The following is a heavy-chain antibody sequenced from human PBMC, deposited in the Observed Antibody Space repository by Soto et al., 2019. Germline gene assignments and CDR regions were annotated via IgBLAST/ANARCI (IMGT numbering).Heavy chain of an antibody. Sequence: GESLKISCKGSGYSFASFWISWVRQMPGKGLEWMGRIDPSDSYTNYSPSFQGHVSISADKSSSTAFLQWSSLKASDTAMYYCARKQQGYYGMDVWGQGTPVTVSS. CDR1: GYSFASFW. V-gene: IGHV5-10-1*01. CDR3: ARKQQGYYGMDV. D-gene: IGHD5-18*01. J-gene: IGHJ6*02. CDR2: IDPSDSYT.